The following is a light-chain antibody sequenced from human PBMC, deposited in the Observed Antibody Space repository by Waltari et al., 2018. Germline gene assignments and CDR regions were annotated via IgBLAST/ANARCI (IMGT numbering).Light chain of an antibody. CDR3: QQYDDRSIT. Sequence: DIQMTQSPSSLSASVGDRVTITCQASQDISNNLTWYQWKPGKAPELLIYDTSNLETGVPSRFSGSGSGTHFSFTISRLQPEDCATYYCQQYDDRSITYGQGTRLEIK. J-gene: IGKJ5*01. CDR2: DTS. V-gene: IGKV1-33*01. CDR1: QDISNN.